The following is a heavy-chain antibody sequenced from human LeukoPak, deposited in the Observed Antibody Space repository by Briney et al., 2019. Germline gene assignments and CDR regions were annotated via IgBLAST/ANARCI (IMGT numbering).Heavy chain of an antibody. J-gene: IGHJ4*02. CDR2: IIPILGIA. CDR1: GGTFSSYT. D-gene: IGHD4-17*01. V-gene: IGHV1-69*02. Sequence: SVKVSCKASGGTFSSYTLSWVRQAPGQGLEWMGRIIPILGIANYAQKFQGRVTITADKSTSTAYMELSSLRSEDTAVYYCARLDYGVFFDYWGQGTLVTVSS. CDR3: ARLDYGVFFDY.